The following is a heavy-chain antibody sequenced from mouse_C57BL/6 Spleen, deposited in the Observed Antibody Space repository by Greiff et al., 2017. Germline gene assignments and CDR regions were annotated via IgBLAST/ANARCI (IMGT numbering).Heavy chain of an antibody. J-gene: IGHJ4*01. CDR2: IYPGSGNT. CDR3: ARGGYDYGYAMDY. Sequence: QVQLQQSGAELVRPGASVKLSCKASGYTFTDYYINWVKQRPGQGLEWIARIYPGSGNTYYNEKFKGKATLTAEKSSSTAYMRLSRLTSEDSAVYFGARGGYDYGYAMDYWGQGTSVTVSS. CDR1: GYTFTDYY. V-gene: IGHV1-76*01. D-gene: IGHD2-4*01.